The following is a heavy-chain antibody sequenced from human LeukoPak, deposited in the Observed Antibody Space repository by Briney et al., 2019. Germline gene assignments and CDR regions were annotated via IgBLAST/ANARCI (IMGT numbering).Heavy chain of an antibody. CDR2: INPSGGST. V-gene: IGHV1-46*01. Sequence: ASVKVSCKASGYTFTSYYMHWVRQAPGQGLEWMGIINPSGGSTSYAQKFQGRVTMTRDTSTSTVYMELSRLRSDDTAAYYCAREWELHVYYFDYWGQGTLVTVSS. CDR1: GYTFTSYY. CDR3: AREWELHVYYFDY. J-gene: IGHJ4*02. D-gene: IGHD1-26*01.